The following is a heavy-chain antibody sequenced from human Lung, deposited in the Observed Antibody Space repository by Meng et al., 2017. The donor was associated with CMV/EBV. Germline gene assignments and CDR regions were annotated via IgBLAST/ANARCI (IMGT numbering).Heavy chain of an antibody. D-gene: IGHD3-3*01. CDR3: ARDLLYDFWNHYYGMDV. CDR1: GFTFSDYY. V-gene: IGHV3-11*04. Sequence: SCAASGFTFSDYYMSWIRQAPGKGLEWVSYISSSGSTIYYADSVKGRFTISRDNAKNSLYLQMNSLRAEDTAVYYCARDLLYDFWNHYYGMDVWXQGTXVTVSS. J-gene: IGHJ6*02. CDR2: ISSSGSTI.